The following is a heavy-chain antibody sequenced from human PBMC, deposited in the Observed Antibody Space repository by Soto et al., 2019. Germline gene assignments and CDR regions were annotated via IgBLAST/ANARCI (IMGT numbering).Heavy chain of an antibody. D-gene: IGHD3-22*01. V-gene: IGHV4-30-4*01. CDR2: IYYSGST. CDR1: GGSISSGDYY. J-gene: IGHJ5*02. CDR3: ARGYYDSRSFWFDP. Sequence: PSETLSLTCTVSGGSISSGDYYWSWIRQPPGKGLEWIGYIYYSGSTYHNPSLKSRVTISVDTSKNQFSLKLSSVTAADTAVYYCARGYYDSRSFWFDPWGQGTLVTVSS.